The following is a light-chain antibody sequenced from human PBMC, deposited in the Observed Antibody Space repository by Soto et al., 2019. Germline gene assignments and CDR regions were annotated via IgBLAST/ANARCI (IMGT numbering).Light chain of an antibody. Sequence: QSALSQPASVSGSPGQSITISCTGTSSDVGGYEYVSWYQHQPDKAPKLIIYDVTNRPSGVSTRFSGSKSGNTASLTISGIQTEDEADYYCSSYTTTGTQVFGTGTKVTVL. CDR1: SSDVGGYEY. V-gene: IGLV2-14*01. CDR2: DVT. CDR3: SSYTTTGTQV. J-gene: IGLJ1*01.